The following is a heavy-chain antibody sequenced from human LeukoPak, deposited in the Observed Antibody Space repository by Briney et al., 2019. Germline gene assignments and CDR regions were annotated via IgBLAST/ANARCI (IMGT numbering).Heavy chain of an antibody. D-gene: IGHD3-16*02. CDR3: ARGYLTFWGSYRSPFFDY. CDR2: IYTSGST. CDR1: GGSISSYY. V-gene: IGHV4-4*07. J-gene: IGHJ4*02. Sequence: PSETLSLTCTVSGGSISSYYWSWIRQPAGKGLEWIGRIYTSGSTNYNPSLKSRVTMSVDTSKNQFSLKLSSVTAADTAVYYCARGYLTFWGSYRSPFFDYWGQGTLVTVSS.